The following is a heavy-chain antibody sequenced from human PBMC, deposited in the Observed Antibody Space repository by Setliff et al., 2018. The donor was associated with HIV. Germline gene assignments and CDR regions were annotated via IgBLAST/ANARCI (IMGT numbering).Heavy chain of an antibody. CDR3: VGDYAGSGRPFDY. D-gene: IGHD2-15*01. CDR1: GDSVSSSPYY. V-gene: IGHV4-61*02. CDR2: FDSTGSP. Sequence: SETLSLTCSVSGDSVSSSPYYWSWIRQPAGKGLEWIGRFDSTGSPDYNPSLKSRVTISIDTSKNHFSLKLSSVTAADTAVYFCVGDYAGSGRPFDYWGQGTQVTVSS. J-gene: IGHJ4*02.